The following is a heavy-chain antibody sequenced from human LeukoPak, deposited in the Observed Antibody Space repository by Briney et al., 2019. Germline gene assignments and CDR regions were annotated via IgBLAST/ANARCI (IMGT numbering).Heavy chain of an antibody. CDR1: GFTFRSYD. V-gene: IGHV3-30*03. CDR2: ISYDGGGK. J-gene: IGHJ4*02. D-gene: IGHD6-19*01. Sequence: PGGSLRLSCAASGFTFRSYDIHWVRQAPGKGLEWVALISYDGGGKFYADSVKGRFTISRDNSKNTVFLQVVSLRPEDTAMYYYARRDGSGWDYFDYWGQGSLVTVSS. CDR3: ARRDGSGWDYFDY.